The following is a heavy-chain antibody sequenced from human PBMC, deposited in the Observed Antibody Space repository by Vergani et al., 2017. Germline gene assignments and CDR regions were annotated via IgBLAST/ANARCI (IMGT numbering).Heavy chain of an antibody. CDR1: GFTFSSYG. CDR3: ARDRYYLGSGSYPYFYYYGLDV. Sequence: QVQLVESGGGVVQPGRSLRLSCAASGFTFSSYGMHWVRQAPGKGLEWVAVIWYDGSNKYYADSVTGRFTISRDNSKNTLYLQMNSLRAEDTGVYYCARDRYYLGSGSYPYFYYYGLDVWGQGTAVTVSS. CDR2: IWYDGSNK. V-gene: IGHV3-33*01. J-gene: IGHJ6*02. D-gene: IGHD3-10*01.